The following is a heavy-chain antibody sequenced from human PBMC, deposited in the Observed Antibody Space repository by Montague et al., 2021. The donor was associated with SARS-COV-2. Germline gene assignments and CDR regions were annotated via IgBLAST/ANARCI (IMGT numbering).Heavy chain of an antibody. CDR2: ST. CDR3: ARSPTHLLVFGY. Sequence: STHYTPSLKSRVTMSLDTSKNPFSLKLSSVTAADTAIYYCARSPTHLLVFGYWGQGTLVTVSS. D-gene: IGHD6-13*01. J-gene: IGHJ4*02. V-gene: IGHV4-59*10.